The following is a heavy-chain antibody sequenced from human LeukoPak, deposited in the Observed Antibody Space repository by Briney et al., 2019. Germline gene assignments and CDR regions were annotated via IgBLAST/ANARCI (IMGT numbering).Heavy chain of an antibody. CDR2: ISSSSSYI. D-gene: IGHD3-10*01. CDR3: AKEEAWGVNAFDS. CDR1: GFTFSSYI. V-gene: IGHV3-21*01. J-gene: IGHJ4*02. Sequence: GGSLRLSCAASGFTFSSYIMNWVRQAPGKGLEWVSSISSSSSYIYYADSVKGRFTISRDNAKKSLYLQMNSLSSDDTAVYFCAKEEAWGVNAFDSWGQGTLVTVSS.